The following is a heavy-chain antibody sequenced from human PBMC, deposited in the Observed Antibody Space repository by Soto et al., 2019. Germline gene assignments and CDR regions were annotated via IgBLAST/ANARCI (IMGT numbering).Heavy chain of an antibody. CDR1: GFTFSSYG. J-gene: IGHJ6*02. V-gene: IGHV3-30*18. CDR3: AKVRRVYYYYGMDV. Sequence: GGSLRLSCAASGFTFSSYGMHWVRQAPGKGLEWVAVISYDGSNKYYADSVKGRFTISRDNSKNTLYLQMNSQRAEDTAVYYCAKVRRVYYYYGMDVWGQGTTVTVSS. CDR2: ISYDGSNK.